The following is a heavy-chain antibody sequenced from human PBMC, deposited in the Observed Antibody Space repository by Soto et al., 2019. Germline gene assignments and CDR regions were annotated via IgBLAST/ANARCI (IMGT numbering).Heavy chain of an antibody. J-gene: IGHJ5*02. CDR3: ARQDDSSGYYSNWFDP. V-gene: IGHV4-30-4*01. CDR2: IYYSGSN. D-gene: IGHD3-22*01. Sequence: QVQLQESGPGLVKPSQTLSLTCTVSGGSISSGDYYWSWIRQPPGKGLEWIGYIYYSGSNYYNPSLKSRVTISVDTSKHQFSLKLSSVTAADTAVYYCARQDDSSGYYSNWFDPWGQGTLVTVSS. CDR1: GGSISSGDYY.